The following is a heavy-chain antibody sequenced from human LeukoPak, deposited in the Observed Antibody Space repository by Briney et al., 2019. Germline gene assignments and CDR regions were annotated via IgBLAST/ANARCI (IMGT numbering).Heavy chain of an antibody. Sequence: PSETLSLTCTVSGGSISSSSYYWGWIRQPPGKGLEWIGSIYYSGSTYYNPSLKSRVTISVDTSKNQFSLKLSSVTAADTAVYYCARLVYSSSLYNPYYYYYYMDVWGKGTTVTVSS. CDR1: GGSISSSSYY. J-gene: IGHJ6*03. D-gene: IGHD6-13*01. V-gene: IGHV4-39*07. CDR3: ARLVYSSSLYNPYYYYYYMDV. CDR2: IYYSGST.